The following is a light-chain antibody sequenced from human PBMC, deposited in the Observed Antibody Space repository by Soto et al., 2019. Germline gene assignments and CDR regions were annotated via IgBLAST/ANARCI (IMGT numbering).Light chain of an antibody. V-gene: IGLV2-14*03. J-gene: IGLJ2*01. CDR2: AVT. CDR1: SSDVGGYNY. Sequence: QSALTQPASVSRSPGQSITISCTGISSDVGGYNYVSWYQQQPGKAPKLMIYAVTNRPSGVSNRFSGSKSGNTASLTISGLQAEDEADYYCTSYTTSSTLFGGGTKLTVL. CDR3: TSYTTSSTL.